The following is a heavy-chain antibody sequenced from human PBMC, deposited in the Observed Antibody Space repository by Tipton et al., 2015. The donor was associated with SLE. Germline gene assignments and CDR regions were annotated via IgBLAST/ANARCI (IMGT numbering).Heavy chain of an antibody. CDR3: ARANGLLCFGERQGWFDP. Sequence: TLSLTCTVSGGSISSGDYYWSWIRQPPGKGLEWIGYIYYSGSTYYNPSLKSRVTISVDTSKNQFSLKLSSVTAADTAVYYCARANGLLCFGERQGWFDPWGQGTLVTVSS. CDR1: GGSISSGDYY. CDR2: IYYSGST. V-gene: IGHV4-30-4*01. J-gene: IGHJ5*02. D-gene: IGHD3-10*01.